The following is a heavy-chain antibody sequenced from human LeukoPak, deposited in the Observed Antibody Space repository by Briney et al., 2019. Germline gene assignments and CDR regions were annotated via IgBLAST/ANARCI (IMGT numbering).Heavy chain of an antibody. CDR3: ARWGLRRDYDY. CDR2: INHSGST. V-gene: IGHV4-34*01. J-gene: IGHJ4*02. CDR1: GGSFSGYY. Sequence: SETLSLTCAVYGGSFSGYYWSWIRQPPGKGLEWIGEINHSGSTNYNPSRKSRVTISVDTSKNQFSLKLSSVTAADTAVYYCARWGLRRDYDYWGQGTLVTVSS. D-gene: IGHD1-26*01.